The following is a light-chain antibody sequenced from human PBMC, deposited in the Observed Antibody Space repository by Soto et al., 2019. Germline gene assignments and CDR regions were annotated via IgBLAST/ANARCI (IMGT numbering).Light chain of an antibody. CDR2: YAS. CDR1: QDISKY. J-gene: IGKJ4*01. Sequence: DIQMTQSPSSLSASVGDRVTITCQASQDISKYLNWYQQRPGKAPNLLIYYASSLEAGVPSRFTGSGSGKDFTFTISSLQPEDIATYYCQQYDNPPVTFGGGTKVEIK. CDR3: QQYDNPPVT. V-gene: IGKV1-33*01.